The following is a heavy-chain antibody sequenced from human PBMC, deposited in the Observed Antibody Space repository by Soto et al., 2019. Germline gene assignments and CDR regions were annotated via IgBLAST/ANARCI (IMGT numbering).Heavy chain of an antibody. CDR2: IIPVFGTA. V-gene: IGHV1-69*01. CDR1: GGVFRNYA. J-gene: IGHJ5*01. CDR3: ARDRWGSYSFDS. Sequence: QVQLVQSGAEVQKPGSSVKVSCKASGGVFRNYAINWVGQAPGQGLEWMGGIIPVFGTADYPQKFQGRVTITADESTTTAYMELTSLKTEDTAVYFCARDRWGSYSFDSWGQGTLVTVAS. D-gene: IGHD1-26*01.